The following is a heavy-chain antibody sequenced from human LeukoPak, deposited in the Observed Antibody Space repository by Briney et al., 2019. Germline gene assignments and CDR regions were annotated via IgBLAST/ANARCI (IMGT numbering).Heavy chain of an antibody. J-gene: IGHJ3*02. CDR1: GFTFDDYG. D-gene: IGHD3-22*01. V-gene: IGHV3-20*01. CDR3: ARVYYDSSGYYSKAFDI. Sequence: GGSLRLSCAASGFTFDDYGMSWVRQAPGKGLEWVSGINWNGGSTGYADSVKGRFTISRDNAKNSLYLQMNSLRAEDTALYHCARVYYDSSGYYSKAFDIWGQGTMVTVSS. CDR2: INWNGGST.